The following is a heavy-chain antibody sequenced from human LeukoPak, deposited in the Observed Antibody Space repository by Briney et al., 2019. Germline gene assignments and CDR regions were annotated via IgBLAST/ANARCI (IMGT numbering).Heavy chain of an antibody. CDR3: ARVAGGRYCSSTSCYMRGWFDP. Sequence: RASVKVSCKVSGYTLTELSMHWVRQAPGKGLEWMGGFDPEDGETIYAQKSQGRVTMTEDTSTDTAYMELSSLRSEDTAVYYCARVAGGRYCSSTSCYMRGWFDPWGQGTLVTVSS. CDR2: FDPEDGET. D-gene: IGHD2-2*02. CDR1: GYTLTELS. J-gene: IGHJ5*02. V-gene: IGHV1-24*01.